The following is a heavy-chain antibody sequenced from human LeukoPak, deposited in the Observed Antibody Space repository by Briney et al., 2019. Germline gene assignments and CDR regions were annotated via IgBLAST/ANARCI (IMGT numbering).Heavy chain of an antibody. D-gene: IGHD5-12*01. CDR3: ASPQTSGYAFGY. J-gene: IGHJ4*02. V-gene: IGHV3-48*03. Sequence: GGSLRLSCAASGFTFSSYEMIWVRQAPGKGLECVSYISGSGRTIYYADSVKGRFTISRDNAKDSLYLQMYSLRAGDTAAYYCASPQTSGYAFGYWGQGTLVTVSS. CDR2: ISGSGRTI. CDR1: GFTFSSYE.